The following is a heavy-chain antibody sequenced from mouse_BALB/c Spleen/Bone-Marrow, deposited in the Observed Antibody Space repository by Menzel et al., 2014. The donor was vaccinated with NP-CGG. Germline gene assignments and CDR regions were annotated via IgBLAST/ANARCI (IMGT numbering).Heavy chain of an antibody. CDR2: IDPANGNT. Sequence: DVQLQESGAELVKPGASVKLSCTASGFNIKDTYMHWVKQRPEQGLEWIARIDPANGNTKYDPKFQGKATITADTSSNTAYLQLSSLTSEDTAVYYCARWEYYAMDYWGQGTSVTVSS. J-gene: IGHJ4*01. V-gene: IGHV14-3*02. CDR1: GFNIKDTY. D-gene: IGHD4-1*01. CDR3: ARWEYYAMDY.